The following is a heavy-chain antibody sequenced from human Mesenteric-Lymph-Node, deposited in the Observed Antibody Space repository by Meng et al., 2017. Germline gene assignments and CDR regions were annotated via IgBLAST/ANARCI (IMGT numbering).Heavy chain of an antibody. CDR3: ARDRRYSSSWYTGSWGY. CDR1: GGSISSYY. D-gene: IGHD6-13*01. CDR2: IYYSGST. V-gene: IGHV4-59*01. Sequence: SETLSLTCTVSGGSISSYYWSWIRQPPGQGLEWIGYIYYSGSTSYNPSLKSRVTISVDTSKNQFSLKLTSVTAADTAVYYCARDRRYSSSWYTGSWGYWGQGTLVTVSS. J-gene: IGHJ4*02.